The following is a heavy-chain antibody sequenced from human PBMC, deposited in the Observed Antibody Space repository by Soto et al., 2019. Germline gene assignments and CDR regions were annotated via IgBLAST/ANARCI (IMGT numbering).Heavy chain of an antibody. CDR1: GFTFSSYA. CDR3: AKDGYCSGGSCYGPNWFDP. D-gene: IGHD2-15*01. CDR2: ISGSGGST. V-gene: IGHV3-23*01. J-gene: IGHJ5*02. Sequence: GGSLRLSCAASGFTFSSYAMSWVRQAPGKGLEWVSAISGSGGSTCYADSVKGRFTISRDNSKNTLYLQMNSLRAEDTAVYYCAKDGYCSGGSCYGPNWFDPWGQGTLVTVSS.